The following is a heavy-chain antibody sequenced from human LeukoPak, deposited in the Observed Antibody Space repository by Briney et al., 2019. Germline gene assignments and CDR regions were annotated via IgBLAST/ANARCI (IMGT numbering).Heavy chain of an antibody. Sequence: PSETLSLTCTVSGGSISSSSYYWGWIRQPPGKGLEWIGSIYYSGSTYYNPSLESRVTISVDTSKNQFSLKLSSVTAADTAVYYCARLLVPAAYFDYWGQGTLVTVSS. J-gene: IGHJ4*02. CDR1: GGSISSSSYY. CDR2: IYYSGST. CDR3: ARLLVPAAYFDY. D-gene: IGHD2-2*01. V-gene: IGHV4-39*01.